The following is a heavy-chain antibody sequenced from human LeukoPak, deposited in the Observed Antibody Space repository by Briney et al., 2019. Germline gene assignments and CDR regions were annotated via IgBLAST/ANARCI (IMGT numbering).Heavy chain of an antibody. CDR2: INHSGST. CDR1: GGSFSGYY. Sequence: SETLSLTCAVYGGSFSGYYWSWIRQPPGKGLEWIGEINHSGSTNYIPSLKSRVTISVDTSKNQFSLKLSSVTAADTAVYYCARAIYRGSCFDYWGQGTLVTVSS. D-gene: IGHD6-13*01. CDR3: ARAIYRGSCFDY. J-gene: IGHJ4*02. V-gene: IGHV4-34*01.